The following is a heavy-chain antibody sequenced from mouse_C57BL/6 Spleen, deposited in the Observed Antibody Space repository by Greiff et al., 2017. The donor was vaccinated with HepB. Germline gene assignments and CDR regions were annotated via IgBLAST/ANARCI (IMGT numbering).Heavy chain of an antibody. V-gene: IGHV1-54*01. D-gene: IGHD2-5*01. Sequence: QVQLQQSGAELVRPGTSVKVSCKASGYAFTNYLIEWVKQRPGQGLEWIGVINPGSGGTNYNEKFKGKATLTADKSSSTAYMQLCSLTSEDSAVYFCARGDSNPLDYWGQGTTLTVSS. CDR2: INPGSGGT. CDR3: ARGDSNPLDY. CDR1: GYAFTNYL. J-gene: IGHJ2*01.